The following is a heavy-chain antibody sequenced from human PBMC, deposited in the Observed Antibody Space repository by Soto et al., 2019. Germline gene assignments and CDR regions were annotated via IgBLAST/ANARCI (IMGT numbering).Heavy chain of an antibody. CDR2: VYYTGTT. CDR1: GGSIDSYY. Sequence: SETLSLTCTVSGGSIDSYYWTWIRQPPGKGLEWIGYVYYTGTTAYSPSLKSRVTISVDTSMNQISLKLSSVTAADTAFYYCARLGGYYQSLDTWGQGTLVTVSS. J-gene: IGHJ5*02. V-gene: IGHV4-59*08. CDR3: ARLGGYYQSLDT. D-gene: IGHD3-22*01.